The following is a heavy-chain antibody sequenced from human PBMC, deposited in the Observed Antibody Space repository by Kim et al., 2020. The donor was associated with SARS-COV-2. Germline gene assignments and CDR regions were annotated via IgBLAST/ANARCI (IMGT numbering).Heavy chain of an antibody. CDR3: ARDRDSADIVVVPAAYLDY. V-gene: IGHV3-30*01. Sequence: GRFTISRDNSKNTLYLQMNSLRAEDTAVYYCARDRDSADIVVVPAAYLDYWGQGTLVTVSS. D-gene: IGHD2-2*01. J-gene: IGHJ4*02.